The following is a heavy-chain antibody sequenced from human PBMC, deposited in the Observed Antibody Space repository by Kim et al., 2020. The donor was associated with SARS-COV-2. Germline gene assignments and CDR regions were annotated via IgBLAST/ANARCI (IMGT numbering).Heavy chain of an antibody. V-gene: IGHV3-64D*06. D-gene: IGHD4-17*01. Sequence: DSVKGRFTISRDNSKNTLYLQMSRLRAEDTAVYYCVKGDGDYVSDYFDYWGQGTLVTVSS. CDR3: VKGDGDYVSDYFDY. J-gene: IGHJ4*02.